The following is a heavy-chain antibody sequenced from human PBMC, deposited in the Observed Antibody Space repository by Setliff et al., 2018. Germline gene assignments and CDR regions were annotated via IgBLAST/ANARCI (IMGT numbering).Heavy chain of an antibody. V-gene: IGHV3-74*01. Sequence: GGSLRLSCAASGFTFTSYWMHWVRQAPGKGLVWVPRINHDGSSTTYADSVKGRFTISRDNAKNTLYLQMGSLRAEDTAVYYCARGPAKSAGQWGSHFFDYWGQGTLVTVSS. J-gene: IGHJ4*02. CDR3: ARGPAKSAGQWGSHFFDY. CDR2: INHDGSST. D-gene: IGHD2-2*01. CDR1: GFTFTSYW.